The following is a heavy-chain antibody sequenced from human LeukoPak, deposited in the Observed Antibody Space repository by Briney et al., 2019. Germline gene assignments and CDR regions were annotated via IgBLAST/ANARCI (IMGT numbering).Heavy chain of an antibody. J-gene: IGHJ4*02. CDR1: GFTFSSYW. D-gene: IGHD3-10*01. CDR2: INSDGSST. V-gene: IGHV3-74*01. Sequence: PGGSLRLSCAASGFTFSSYWMHWVRQAPGKGLEWVSRINSDGSSTSYADSVKGRFTISRDNAKNTLYLQMNSLRAEDTAVYYCAKEKGPLGNFDYWGQGTLVTVSS. CDR3: AKEKGPLGNFDY.